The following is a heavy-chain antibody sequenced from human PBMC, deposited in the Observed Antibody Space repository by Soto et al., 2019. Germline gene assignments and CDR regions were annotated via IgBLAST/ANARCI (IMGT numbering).Heavy chain of an antibody. D-gene: IGHD6-6*01. CDR2: IYYSGST. V-gene: IGHV4-59*01. Sequence: SETLSLTCTVSGGSISSYYWSWIRQPPGKGLEWIGYIYYSGSTNYNPSLKSRVTISVDTSKNQFSLKLSSVTAADTAVYYCARAHIEYSSSSPFDYWGQGTQVTVSS. CDR3: ARAHIEYSSSSPFDY. CDR1: GGSISSYY. J-gene: IGHJ4*02.